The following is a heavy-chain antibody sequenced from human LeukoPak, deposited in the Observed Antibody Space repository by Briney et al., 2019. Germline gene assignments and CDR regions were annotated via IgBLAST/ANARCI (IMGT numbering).Heavy chain of an antibody. Sequence: ASVKLSCKTSGYTFTGYYMHWVRQPPGQGLEWMGWINPNSGGTNYAQKFQGRVTMTRDTSVSTAYMDLSSVTSDDTAVYFCARSAGHCSNGICFTDYYMDVWGRGTTVTVSS. CDR3: ARSAGHCSNGICFTDYYMDV. V-gene: IGHV1-2*02. J-gene: IGHJ6*03. D-gene: IGHD2-8*01. CDR2: INPNSGGT. CDR1: GYTFTGYY.